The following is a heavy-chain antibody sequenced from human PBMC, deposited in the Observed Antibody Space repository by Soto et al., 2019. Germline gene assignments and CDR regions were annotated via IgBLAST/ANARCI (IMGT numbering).Heavy chain of an antibody. CDR1: GGSISSGDYY. V-gene: IGHV4-30-4*01. J-gene: IGHJ4*02. D-gene: IGHD2-8*02. CDR3: ARAYAVYCGNSHAGIDY. Sequence: QVQLQESGPGLVKPSQTLSLTCTVSGGSISSGDYYWSWIRQPPGKGLEWIGYIYYSGSTYYNPSLMSRVTVSVATSTNRFTLRRSAMTAAVTAGYYWARAYAVYCGNSHAGIDYCGQGTMVTVSS. CDR2: IYYSGST.